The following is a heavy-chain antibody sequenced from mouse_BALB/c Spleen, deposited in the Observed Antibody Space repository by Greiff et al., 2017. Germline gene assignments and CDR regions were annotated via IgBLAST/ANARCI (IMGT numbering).Heavy chain of an antibody. CDR1: GFNIKDTY. V-gene: IGHV14-3*02. Sequence: EVQLQLSGAELVKPGASVKLSCTASGFNIKDTYMHWVKQRPEQGLEWIGRIDPANGNTKYDPKFQGKATITADTSANTAYLQLSSLTSEDTAVYYCARGAIYYGYEGDYWGQGTTLTVSS. J-gene: IGHJ2*01. CDR2: IDPANGNT. CDR3: ARGAIYYGYEGDY. D-gene: IGHD2-2*01.